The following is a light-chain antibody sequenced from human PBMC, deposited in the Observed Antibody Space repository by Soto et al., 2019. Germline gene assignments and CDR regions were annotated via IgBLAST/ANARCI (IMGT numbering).Light chain of an antibody. CDR1: QSISSW. V-gene: IGKV1-5*03. CDR2: KAS. CDR3: IQYNSYPWT. Sequence: DIQMTQSPSTLSASVGDRVTITCRASQSISSWLSWYQQEPGKPPKLLIYKASSLESGVPSRFGGSGSGTEFTLTISSLQPDDFATYYCIQYNSYPWTFGQGTKVDIK. J-gene: IGKJ1*01.